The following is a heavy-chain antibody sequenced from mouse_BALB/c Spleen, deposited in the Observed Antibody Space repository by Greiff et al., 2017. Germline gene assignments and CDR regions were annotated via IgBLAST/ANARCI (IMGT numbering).Heavy chain of an antibody. J-gene: IGHJ4*01. D-gene: IGHD1-1*01. V-gene: IGHV1-39*01. Sequence: VQLQQTGPELVKPGASVKISCKASGYSFTDYIMLWVKQSHGKSLEWIGNINPYYGSTSYNLKFKGKATLTVDKSSSTAYMQLNSLTSEDSAVYYCARSEVYYGSSLYAMDYWGQGTSVTVSS. CDR3: ARSEVYYGSSLYAMDY. CDR1: GYSFTDYI. CDR2: INPYYGST.